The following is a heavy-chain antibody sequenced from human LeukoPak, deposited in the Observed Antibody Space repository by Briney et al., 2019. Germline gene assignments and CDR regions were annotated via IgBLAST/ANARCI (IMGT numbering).Heavy chain of an antibody. CDR3: ARDRGNYDFWSGYYYGRYYYYYMDV. Sequence: SETLSLTCTVSGGSISSYYWSWIRQPPGKGLEWIGYIYYSGSTNYNPSLKSRVTISVDTSKNQSSLKLSSVTAADTAVYYCARDRGNYDFWSGYYYGRYYYYYMDVWGKGTTVTVSS. V-gene: IGHV4-59*01. D-gene: IGHD3-3*01. CDR2: IYYSGST. J-gene: IGHJ6*03. CDR1: GGSISSYY.